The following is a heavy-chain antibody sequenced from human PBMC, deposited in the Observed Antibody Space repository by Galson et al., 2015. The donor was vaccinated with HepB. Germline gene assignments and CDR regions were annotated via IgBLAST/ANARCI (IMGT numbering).Heavy chain of an antibody. D-gene: IGHD1-14*01. CDR2: ISLISGGM. CDR3: AKRAPKPSYYFDY. Sequence: LRLSCAASGFTFSSYAMSWVRQAPGKGLEWVSTISLISGGMYYADSVKGRFTISRDNSKNTMYLQMNSLRAEDTAVYYCAKRAPKPSYYFDYWGRGTLVTVSS. V-gene: IGHV3-23*01. J-gene: IGHJ4*02. CDR1: GFTFSSYA.